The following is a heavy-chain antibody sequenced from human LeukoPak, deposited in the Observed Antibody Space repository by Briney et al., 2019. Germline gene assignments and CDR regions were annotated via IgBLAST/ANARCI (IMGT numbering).Heavy chain of an antibody. CDR1: GVSIRSSY. J-gene: IGHJ2*01. V-gene: IGHV4-59*01. Sequence: SETLSLTCTVSGVSIRSSYWSWIRQPPGKGLEWIGYIYYTGRPDYNPPLKSRVTISVDTSRNQFSLNLRSMTAADTAVYYCARRGPGPNWYFDLGGRGTLVTVS. CDR3: ARRGPGPNWYFDL. CDR2: IYYTGRP. D-gene: IGHD1/OR15-1a*01.